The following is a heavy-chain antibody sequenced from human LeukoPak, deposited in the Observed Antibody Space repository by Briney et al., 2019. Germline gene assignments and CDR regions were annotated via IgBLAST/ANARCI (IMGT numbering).Heavy chain of an antibody. J-gene: IGHJ4*02. CDR1: GGSFSGYY. D-gene: IGHD1-26*01. CDR3: ARVSGSYYFRYFDY. V-gene: IGHV4-34*01. Sequence: SETLSLTCAVYGGSFSGYYWSWIRQPPGKGLEWIGEINHSGSTNYNPSLKSRVTISVDTSKNRFSLKLSSVTAADTAVYYCARVSGSYYFRYFDYWGQGTLVTVSS. CDR2: INHSGST.